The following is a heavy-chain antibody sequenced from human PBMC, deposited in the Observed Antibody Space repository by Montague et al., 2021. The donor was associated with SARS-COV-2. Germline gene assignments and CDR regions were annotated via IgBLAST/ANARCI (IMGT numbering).Heavy chain of an antibody. Sequence: YRRLSCAVSGFPFDDYGMSWVRQAPGKGLEWVAGISRSGDRTAYGDSVKGRFTISRDNAKNSLYLQMNSLRVEDTAFYYCSRGGGMIRGVVDFWGQGILVSVSS. CDR1: GFPFDDYG. CDR2: ISRSGDRT. D-gene: IGHD3-10*01. V-gene: IGHV3-20*04. J-gene: IGHJ4*02. CDR3: SRGGGMIRGVVDF.